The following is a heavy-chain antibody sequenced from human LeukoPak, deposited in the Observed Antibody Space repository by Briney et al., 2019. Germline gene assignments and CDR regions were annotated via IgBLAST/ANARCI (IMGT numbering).Heavy chain of an antibody. CDR2: IYHSGST. V-gene: IGHV4-59*12. Sequence: SETLSLTCTVSGGSISSYYWSWIRQPPGKGLEWIGYIYHSGSTYYNPPLKSRVTISVDRSKNQFSLKLSSVTAADTAVYYCARGSSTVLDYWGQGTLVTVSS. D-gene: IGHD4-17*01. J-gene: IGHJ4*02. CDR3: ARGSSTVLDY. CDR1: GGSISSYY.